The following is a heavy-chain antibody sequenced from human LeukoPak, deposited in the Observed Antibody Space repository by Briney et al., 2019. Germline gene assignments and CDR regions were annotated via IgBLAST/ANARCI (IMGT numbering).Heavy chain of an antibody. CDR3: ARDHGSYLPNDAFDI. V-gene: IGHV3-30-3*01. D-gene: IGHD1-26*01. J-gene: IGHJ3*02. CDR1: GFTFSSYA. CDR2: ISYDGSNK. Sequence: GGSLRLSCAASGFTFSSYAMHWVRQAPGKGLEWVAVISYDGSNKYYADSVKGRFTISRDNSKNTLYLQMNSLRAEDTAVYYCARDHGSYLPNDAFDIWGQGTMVTVSP.